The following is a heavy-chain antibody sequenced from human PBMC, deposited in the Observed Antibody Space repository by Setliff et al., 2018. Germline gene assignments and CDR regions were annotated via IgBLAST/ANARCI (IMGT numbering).Heavy chain of an antibody. Sequence: ASVKVSCKASGNTFTGYYIHWLRQAPGQGLEWMGCINPNNGNANYAQKLQGRVTMTTDTSTSTAYMELRSLRSDDTAVYYCAREVLSTVVAWDYWGQGTLVTVSS. J-gene: IGHJ4*02. V-gene: IGHV1-18*04. CDR2: INPNNGNA. CDR1: GNTFTGYY. D-gene: IGHD4-17*01. CDR3: AREVLSTVVAWDY.